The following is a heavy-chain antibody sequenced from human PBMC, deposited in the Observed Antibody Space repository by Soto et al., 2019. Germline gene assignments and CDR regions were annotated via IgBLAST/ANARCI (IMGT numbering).Heavy chain of an antibody. CDR1: GFTFDDYA. CDR2: ISWNSGSI. Sequence: EVQLVESGGGLVQPGRSLRLSCAASGFTFDDYAMHWVRQAPGKGLEWVSGISWNSGSIGYADSVKGRFTISRDNAKNSLYLQMNSLRAEDTALYYCAKDRELWFGELSTIDYWGQGTLVTVSS. J-gene: IGHJ4*02. D-gene: IGHD3-10*01. V-gene: IGHV3-9*01. CDR3: AKDRELWFGELSTIDY.